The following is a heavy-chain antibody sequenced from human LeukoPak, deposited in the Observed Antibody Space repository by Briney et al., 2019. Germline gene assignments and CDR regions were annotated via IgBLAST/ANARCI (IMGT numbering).Heavy chain of an antibody. J-gene: IGHJ4*02. Sequence: GGSLRLSCAASGFTFSSYSMNWVRQAPGKGLEWVSYISSSSSTIYYADSVKGRFTISRDNSKSTLYLQMNSLRAEDTAVYYCAKDQGRYGSGTYYFDYWGQGTLVTVSS. CDR1: GFTFSSYS. V-gene: IGHV3-48*01. CDR3: AKDQGRYGSGTYYFDY. D-gene: IGHD3-10*01. CDR2: ISSSSSTI.